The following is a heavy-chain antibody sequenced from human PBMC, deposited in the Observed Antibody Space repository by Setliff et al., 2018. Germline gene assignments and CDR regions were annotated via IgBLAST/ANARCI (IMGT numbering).Heavy chain of an antibody. CDR2: MYYSGST. CDR3: AREVAGTYHYFDP. D-gene: IGHD6-19*01. V-gene: IGHV4-39*07. J-gene: IGHJ5*02. CDR1: GGSISSGSYY. Sequence: SETLSLTCTVSGGSISSGSYYWGWIRQSPGKGLEWIGSMYYSGSTYYNPSLKGRVTLSVDTTKNQFSLKLNSVTAADTALYFCAREVAGTYHYFDPWGQGTLVTVSS.